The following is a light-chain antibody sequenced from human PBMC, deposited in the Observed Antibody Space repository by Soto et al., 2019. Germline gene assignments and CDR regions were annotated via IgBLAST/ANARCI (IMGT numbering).Light chain of an antibody. J-gene: IGKJ4*01. V-gene: IGKV1-9*01. CDR1: QGISSF. Sequence: ASQGISSFLAWYQQKPGKAPKLLIYAASTLQSGVPSRFSGSGSGTDFTLTISSLQAEDFVIYKSPVLASQPHTFAEGGKV. CDR2: AAS. CDR3: PVLASQPHT.